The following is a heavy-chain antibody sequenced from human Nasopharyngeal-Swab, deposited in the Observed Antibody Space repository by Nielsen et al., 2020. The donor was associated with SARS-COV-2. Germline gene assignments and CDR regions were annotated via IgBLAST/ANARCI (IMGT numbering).Heavy chain of an antibody. CDR3: ASDSRY. CDR2: ISSSGSYM. D-gene: IGHD2-2*01. V-gene: IGHV3-21*01. J-gene: IGHJ4*02. CDR1: GFPFSDYT. Sequence: GGSLRLSWAASGFPFSDYTMNWVRQAPGQGLEWVSSISSSGSYMYYTDSVKGRFTMSRDNAKNSLYLQMNSLRAEDTAVYYCASDSRYWGQGTLVTVSS.